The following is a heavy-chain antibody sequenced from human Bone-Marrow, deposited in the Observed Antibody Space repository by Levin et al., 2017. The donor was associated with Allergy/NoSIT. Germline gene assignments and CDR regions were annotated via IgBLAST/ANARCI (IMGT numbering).Heavy chain of an antibody. CDR2: IAWNSYSA. J-gene: IGHJ6*02. D-gene: IGHD1-1*01. Sequence: GGSLRLSCAASGFTFDDYAMHWVRQAPGKGLEWVSTIAWNSYSAGYGDAVRGRFTISRDNAKNALYLQMNSLRPEDTALYFCAKDRLATTSFDYYYYAGMDVWGQGTTVTVSS. CDR1: GFTFDDYA. CDR3: AKDRLATTSFDYYYYAGMDV. V-gene: IGHV3-9*01.